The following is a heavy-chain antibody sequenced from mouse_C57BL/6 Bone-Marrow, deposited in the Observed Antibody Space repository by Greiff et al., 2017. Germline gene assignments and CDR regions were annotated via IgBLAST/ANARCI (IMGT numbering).Heavy chain of an antibody. V-gene: IGHV5-6*02. D-gene: IGHD1-1*01. CDR1: GFTFSSYG. CDR2: ISSGGSYT. Sequence: EVKLVESGGDLVKPGGSLKLSCAASGFTFSSYGMSWVRQTTDKRLEWVATISSGGSYTYYPDSVKGRFTISRDNAKNTLYLQMSSLKSEDTAMYYCARHYYGSSPYYFDYWGQGTTLTVSS. CDR3: ARHYYGSSPYYFDY. J-gene: IGHJ2*01.